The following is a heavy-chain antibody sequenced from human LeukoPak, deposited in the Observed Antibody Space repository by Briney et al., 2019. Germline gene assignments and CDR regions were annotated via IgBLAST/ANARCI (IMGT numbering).Heavy chain of an antibody. D-gene: IGHD2-15*01. V-gene: IGHV4-59*01. CDR3: ARVGYCSHGSCLRLDWYFDL. CDR1: GASISSYY. J-gene: IGHJ2*01. CDR2: IYYSVTT. Sequence: SETLSLTCTVSGASISSYYWSWIRQPPGKGLEWIGYIYYSVTTNYNPSLKSRVAMSLDTSKYQFSLKLSSATAADTAVYYCARVGYCSHGSCLRLDWYFDLWGRGTLVTVSS.